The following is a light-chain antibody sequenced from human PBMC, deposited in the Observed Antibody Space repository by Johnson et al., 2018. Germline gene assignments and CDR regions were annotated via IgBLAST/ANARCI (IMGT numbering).Light chain of an antibody. V-gene: IGLV1-51*02. Sequence: QSVLTQPPSVSAAPGQKVTISCSGSSSNIGNNYVSWYQQLPGTAPKLLIYETNTRPSGIPDRFSGSKSGTSATLGITGLQTGDEADYYCGTWDSSLSAGNVFGTGTKVTVL. CDR1: SSNIGNNY. J-gene: IGLJ1*01. CDR2: ETN. CDR3: GTWDSSLSAGNV.